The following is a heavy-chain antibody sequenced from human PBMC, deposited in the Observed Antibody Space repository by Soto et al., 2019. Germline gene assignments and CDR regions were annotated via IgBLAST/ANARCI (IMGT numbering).Heavy chain of an antibody. CDR3: AHITPFDIKCYYFDY. CDR2: MYWDVDR. V-gene: IGHV2-5*02. CDR1: GFSLSTTTVS. Sequence: QITLKESGPTLVKPTQTLTLTCTLSGFSLSTTTVSVGWISQPTGKALEWLALMYWDVDRRYIPSLKNSLSITDDTSGGQVDLTMTDMDPVDTATYYSAHITPFDIKCYYFDYWGPGILVTVSS. D-gene: IGHD3-3*01. J-gene: IGHJ4*02.